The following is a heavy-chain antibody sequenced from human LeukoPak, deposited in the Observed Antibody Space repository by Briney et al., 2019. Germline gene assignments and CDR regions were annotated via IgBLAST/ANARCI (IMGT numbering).Heavy chain of an antibody. V-gene: IGHV3-9*01. Sequence: GGSLRLSCAGSGFTFEDYAMHLGRQAPGKGLEGGSGISWNSASVVYGDSVKGRLTISRDKAKDSLYLEMKRLRAEDTALYYLSKDLDGGRSYCSFGLWGQGTLVTVSS. CDR3: SKDLDGGRSYCSFGL. CDR2: ISWNSASV. J-gene: IGHJ4*02. CDR1: GFTFEDYA. D-gene: IGHD3-16*02.